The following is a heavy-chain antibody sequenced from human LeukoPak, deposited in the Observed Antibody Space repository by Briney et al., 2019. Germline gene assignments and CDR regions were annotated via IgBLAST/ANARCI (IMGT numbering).Heavy chain of an antibody. CDR1: GFTFSSYG. D-gene: IGHD6-19*01. CDR3: AKDGLGGHSSGWYYFDY. Sequence: PGGSLRLSCAASGFTFSSYGMHWVRQAPGKGLEWVAFIRYDGSNKYYADSVKGRFTISRDNSKNTLYLQMNSLRAEDTAVYYCAKDGLGGHSSGWYYFDYWGQGTLVTVSS. CDR2: IRYDGSNK. V-gene: IGHV3-30*02. J-gene: IGHJ4*02.